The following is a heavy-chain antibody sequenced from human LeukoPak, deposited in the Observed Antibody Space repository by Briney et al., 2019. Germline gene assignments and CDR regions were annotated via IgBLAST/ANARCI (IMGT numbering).Heavy chain of an antibody. J-gene: IGHJ4*02. CDR1: GFTSSSYW. Sequence: GGSLRLSCAASGFTSSSYWMSWVRQAPGKGLEWVANIKRDGSEKYYVDSVKGRFTISRDNAKNSLYLQMNSLRAEDTAVYYCARDQGWQQLDPFRIWGQGTLVTVSS. V-gene: IGHV3-7*01. CDR2: IKRDGSEK. D-gene: IGHD6-13*01. CDR3: ARDQGWQQLDPFRI.